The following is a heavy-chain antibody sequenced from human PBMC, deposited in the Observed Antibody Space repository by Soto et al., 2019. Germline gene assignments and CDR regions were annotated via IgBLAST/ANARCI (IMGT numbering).Heavy chain of an antibody. D-gene: IGHD5-12*01. CDR3: ASGYDSARFDY. J-gene: IGHJ4*02. V-gene: IGHV3-74*01. Sequence: PGGSLRLSCAASKSTLSSYWMHWVRQAPGMGLVWVSRINNDGSDTSYADSVKGRFTISRDNAKNTMYLQMNSLRAEDTAVYYCASGYDSARFDYWGQGILVTVSS. CDR1: KSTLSSYW. CDR2: INNDGSDT.